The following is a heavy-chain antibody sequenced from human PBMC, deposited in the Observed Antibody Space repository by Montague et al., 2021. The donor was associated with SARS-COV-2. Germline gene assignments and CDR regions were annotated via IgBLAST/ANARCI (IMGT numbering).Heavy chain of an antibody. CDR3: ARLGRGYSYAQSAFDI. Sequence: SETLSLTCTVSGGSISSYYWSWIRQPPGKGLEWIGYTYYSGSTNYNSSLKSRVTISVDTSKNQFPLKLSSVTAADTAVYYCARLGRGYSYAQSAFDIWGQGTMVTVSS. J-gene: IGHJ3*02. D-gene: IGHD5-18*01. CDR2: TYYSGST. CDR1: GGSISSYY. V-gene: IGHV4-59*08.